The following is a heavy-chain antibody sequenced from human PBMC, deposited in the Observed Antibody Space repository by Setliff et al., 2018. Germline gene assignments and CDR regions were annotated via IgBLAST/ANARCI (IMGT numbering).Heavy chain of an antibody. D-gene: IGHD6-13*01. CDR2: ISRSSTYI. CDR1: GFTFSTHS. Sequence: LSCAASGFTFSTHSMNWVRQAPGKGLEWVSSISRSSTYIYYADSMKGRFTISRDNAKNSLYLQMNSLRAEDTAVYHCGSAGHSGSWFPFDAFHIWGQGTMVTVSS. CDR3: GSAGHSGSWFPFDAFHI. V-gene: IGHV3-21*01. J-gene: IGHJ3*02.